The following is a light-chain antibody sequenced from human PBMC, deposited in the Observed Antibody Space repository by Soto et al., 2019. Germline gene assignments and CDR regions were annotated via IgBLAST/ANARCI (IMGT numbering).Light chain of an antibody. J-gene: IGLJ2*01. Sequence: QSVLTQPASVSGSPGQSITISCTGTSGDIGGYNYVSWYQQHPGKAPKLLISEVTNRPSGVSNRFSGSKSGNTASLTISGLQAEDKADYYCSSYTTNITPVVFGGGTKLTVL. CDR1: SGDIGGYNY. V-gene: IGLV2-14*01. CDR3: SSYTTNITPVV. CDR2: EVT.